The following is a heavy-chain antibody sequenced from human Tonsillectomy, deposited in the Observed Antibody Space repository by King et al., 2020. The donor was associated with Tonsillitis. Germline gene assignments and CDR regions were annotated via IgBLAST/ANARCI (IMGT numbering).Heavy chain of an antibody. CDR1: GFTFSTYS. CDR3: AREPSTTYYYDSSGQYYFDN. Sequence: EVQLVESGGGLVKPGGSLRLSCAASGFTFSTYSMNWVRQAPGKGLEWVSSISRSGNYIYYADSVRGRFTISRDNAKNSLYLQMNSLRAEDTAVYYCAREPSTTYYYDSSGQYYFDNWGQGTLVTVSS. V-gene: IGHV3-21*01. D-gene: IGHD3-22*01. CDR2: ISRSGNYI. J-gene: IGHJ4*02.